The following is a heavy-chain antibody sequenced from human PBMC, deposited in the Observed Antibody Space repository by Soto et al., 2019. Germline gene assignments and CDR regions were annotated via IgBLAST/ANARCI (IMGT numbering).Heavy chain of an antibody. CDR1: GGTFSSYA. CDR2: IIPIFGTA. V-gene: IGHV1-69*13. Sequence: SVKVSCKASGGTFSSYAISWVRQAPGQGLEWMGGIIPIFGTANYAQKFQGRVTITADESTSTAYMELSSLRSEDTAVYYWARDFRSSSGLVDWGQGTLVTVSS. J-gene: IGHJ4*02. D-gene: IGHD6-6*01. CDR3: ARDFRSSSGLVD.